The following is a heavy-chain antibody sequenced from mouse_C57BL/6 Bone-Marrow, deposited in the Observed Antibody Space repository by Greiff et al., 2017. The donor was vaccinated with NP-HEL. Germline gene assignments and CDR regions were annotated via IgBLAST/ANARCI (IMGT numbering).Heavy chain of an antibody. D-gene: IGHD1-1*01. Sequence: EVKLMESGAELVRPGASVKLSCTASGFNIKDYYMHWVKQRPEQGLEWIGRIDPEDGDTEYAPKFQGKATMTADTSSNTAYLQLSSLTSEDTAVYYCTTGVLLLRYTYWCQGTLVTVSA. CDR2: IDPEDGDT. CDR1: GFNIKDYY. CDR3: TTGVLLLRYTY. V-gene: IGHV14-1*01. J-gene: IGHJ3*01.